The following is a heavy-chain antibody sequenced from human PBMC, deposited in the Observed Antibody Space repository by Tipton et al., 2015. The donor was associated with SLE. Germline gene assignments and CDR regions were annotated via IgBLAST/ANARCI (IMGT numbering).Heavy chain of an antibody. V-gene: IGHV4-4*07. D-gene: IGHD1-14*01. Sequence: TLSLTCSVSGDSMNNYYWSWIRQPAGKGLEWIGRINSSGSTNYNSSLKSRVTISVDTSRNQFFLNLTSLTAADTAVYYCARNHWPRYYFDLWGRGTLVTVSS. J-gene: IGHJ2*01. CDR1: GDSMNNYY. CDR3: ARNHWPRYYFDL. CDR2: INSSGST.